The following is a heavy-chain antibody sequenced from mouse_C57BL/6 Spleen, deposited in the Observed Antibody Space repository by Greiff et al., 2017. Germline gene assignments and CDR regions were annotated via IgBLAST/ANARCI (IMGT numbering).Heavy chain of an antibody. CDR2: ISSGGSYT. V-gene: IGHV5-6*01. D-gene: IGHD1-1*01. Sequence: EVQVVESGGDLVKPGGSLKLSCAASGFTFSSYGMSWVRQTPDKRLEWVATISSGGSYTYYPDSVKGRFTISRDNAKNTLYLQMSSLKSEDTAMYYCASNYGSGPVDYWGQGTTLTVSS. J-gene: IGHJ2*01. CDR3: ASNYGSGPVDY. CDR1: GFTFSSYG.